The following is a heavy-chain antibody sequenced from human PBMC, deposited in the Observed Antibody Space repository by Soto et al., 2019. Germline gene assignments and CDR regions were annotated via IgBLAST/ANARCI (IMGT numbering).Heavy chain of an antibody. CDR1: GFSFNDYA. D-gene: IGHD3-22*01. J-gene: IGHJ4*02. V-gene: IGHV3-30*03. CDR2: ISSDGHHQ. CDR3: SRGTYYPQSSGLHADY. Sequence: HPGGSLRLSCATSGFSFNDYAMYWVRQAPGQGLEWVAIISSDGHHQFYLDNLRGRFTVSRDKSKNTLYLQMNSLRPEDTAVYYCSRGTYYPQSSGLHADYWGPGTVVTVYS.